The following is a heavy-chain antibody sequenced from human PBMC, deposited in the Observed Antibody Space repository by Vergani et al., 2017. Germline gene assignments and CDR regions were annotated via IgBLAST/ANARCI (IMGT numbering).Heavy chain of an antibody. Sequence: QVQLQESGPGLVKPSETLSLTCTVSGGSISSYYWSWIRQPAGKGLEWIGRIYTSGSTNYNPSLKSRVTMSVDTSKHQFSLKLSSVTAADTAVYYCARDGVYYPEYYFDYWGQGTLVTVSS. CDR1: GGSISSYY. J-gene: IGHJ4*02. V-gene: IGHV4-4*07. CDR2: IYTSGST. CDR3: ARDGVYYPEYYFDY. D-gene: IGHD3-22*01.